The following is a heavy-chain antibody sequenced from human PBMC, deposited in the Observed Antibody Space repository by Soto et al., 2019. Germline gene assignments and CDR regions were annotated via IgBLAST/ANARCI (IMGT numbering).Heavy chain of an antibody. J-gene: IGHJ3*02. CDR1: GYTFTGYY. D-gene: IGHD6-13*01. CDR3: ARFAIYIAAAGVWAFDI. CDR2: INPNSGGT. V-gene: IGHV1-2*02. Sequence: GASVKVSCKASGYTFTGYYMHWVRQAPGQGLEWMGWINPNSGGTNYAQKLQGRVTLTRDTSSSTAYMARSRLRSDETAVYYCARFAIYIAAAGVWAFDIWGQGXMVTV.